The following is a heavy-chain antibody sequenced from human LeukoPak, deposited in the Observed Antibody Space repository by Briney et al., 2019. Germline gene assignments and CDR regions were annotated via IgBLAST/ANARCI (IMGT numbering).Heavy chain of an antibody. CDR2: INQDGSEN. Sequence: GGSLRLSCEASEFIFRRYWMTWVRQAPGKGLEWVANINQDGSENYYVDSVKGRFTISRDNAKNSLYLQMNSLRAEDTAVYYCARDRDPGIRGYSGYGAYHYGLDVWGQGTTVSDSS. CDR3: ARDRDPGIRGYSGYGAYHYGLDV. D-gene: IGHD5-12*01. J-gene: IGHJ6*02. CDR1: EFIFRRYW. V-gene: IGHV3-7*05.